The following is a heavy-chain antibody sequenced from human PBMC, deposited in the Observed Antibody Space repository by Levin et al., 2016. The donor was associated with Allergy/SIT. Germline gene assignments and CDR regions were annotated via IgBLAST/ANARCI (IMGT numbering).Heavy chain of an antibody. Sequence: VRQMPGKGLEWMGRIDPSDSYTNYSPSFQGHVTISADKSISTAYLQWSSLKASDTAMYYCARQRVMYYDSSGYYYPSWFDPWGQGTLVTVSS. D-gene: IGHD3-22*01. CDR2: IDPSDSYT. J-gene: IGHJ5*02. CDR3: ARQRVMYYDSSGYYYPSWFDP. V-gene: IGHV5-10-1*01.